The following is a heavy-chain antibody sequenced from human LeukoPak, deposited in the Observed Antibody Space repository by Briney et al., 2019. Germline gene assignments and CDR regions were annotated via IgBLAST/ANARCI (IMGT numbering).Heavy chain of an antibody. CDR2: ISAYNGNT. D-gene: IGHD3-10*02. Sequence: ASVKVSCKASGYTFTSYGISWVRQAPGQGLEWMGWISAYNGNTNYAQKLQGRVTMATDTSTSTAYMELRSLRSDDTAVYYCAGGRPDMFLGPKRFGPRGQGTLVTVSS. J-gene: IGHJ5*02. CDR3: AGGRPDMFLGPKRFGP. V-gene: IGHV1-18*01. CDR1: GYTFTSYG.